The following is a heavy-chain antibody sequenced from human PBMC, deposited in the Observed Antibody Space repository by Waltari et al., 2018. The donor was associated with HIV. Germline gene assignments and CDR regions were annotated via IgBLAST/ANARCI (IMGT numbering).Heavy chain of an antibody. CDR2: INRDGSTI. J-gene: IGHJ6*02. CDR1: GFTFSSYW. V-gene: IGHV3-74*01. CDR3: ARGQYYSMDV. D-gene: IGHD3-10*01. Sequence: EVQLVESGGGFVQPGGSLRLSCSASGFTFSSYWMHWVRQAPGKGLVWVSGINRDGSTIRYADSVKGRFTISRDNAKNTLYLQMNSLRAEDTALYYCARGQYYSMDVWGQGP.